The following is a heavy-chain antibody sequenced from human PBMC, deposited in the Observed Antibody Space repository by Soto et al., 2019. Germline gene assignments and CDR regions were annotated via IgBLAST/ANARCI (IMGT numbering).Heavy chain of an antibody. V-gene: IGHV4-31*03. J-gene: IGHJ6*02. Sequence: QVQLQESGPGLVKPSQTLSLTCTVSGDSISGGYYWSWIRQHPGKGLEWIGYVSPSGNTYYNPSLKSRVSISIDTSKNHVSLEVSSVTAADTAVYYCARDRGSYGMDVWGQGTTVTVSS. CDR3: ARDRGSYGMDV. CDR1: GDSISGGYY. CDR2: VSPSGNT.